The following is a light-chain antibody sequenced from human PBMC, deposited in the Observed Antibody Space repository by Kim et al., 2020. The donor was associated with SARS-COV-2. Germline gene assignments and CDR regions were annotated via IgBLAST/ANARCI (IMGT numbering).Light chain of an antibody. CDR1: QDLSMSNY. Sequence: DIQLTQSPSSLSASVGDRITITCRTRQDLSMSNYLNWYQQRPGHAPKLLIYAASTLQDGVPSRFSGSGSETDFTLTISSLQPEDFSTYYCQQSYGRPIFAQGTRLEIK. V-gene: IGKV1-39*01. CDR2: AAS. J-gene: IGKJ5*01. CDR3: QQSYGRPI.